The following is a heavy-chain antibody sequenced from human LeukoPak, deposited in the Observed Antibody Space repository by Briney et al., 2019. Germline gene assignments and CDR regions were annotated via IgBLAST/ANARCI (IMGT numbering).Heavy chain of an antibody. J-gene: IGHJ6*03. CDR3: ARAVGDGYNYYGDYMDV. CDR2: INWNGGST. Sequence: GGSLRLSCAASGFTFDDYGMSWVRQAPGKGLEWVSGINWNGGSTGYADSVKGRFTISRDNAKNSLYLQMNSLRAEDTALYYCARAVGDGYNYYGDYMDVWGKGTTVTVSS. D-gene: IGHD5-24*01. V-gene: IGHV3-20*04. CDR1: GFTFDDYG.